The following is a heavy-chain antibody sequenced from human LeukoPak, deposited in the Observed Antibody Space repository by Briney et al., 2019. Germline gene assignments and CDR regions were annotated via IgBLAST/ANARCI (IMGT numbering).Heavy chain of an antibody. J-gene: IGHJ3*02. CDR3: AREITWSGYFGI. D-gene: IGHD3-16*01. CDR2: IYTNGRI. Sequence: SETLSLTCTVSGGSISGYYWSWLRQPAGKGLEWIGRIYTNGRINFNPSLKSRVTMTMDTSKNQFSLKLISVTAADTAIYYCAREITWSGYFGIWGQGTMVTVSS. CDR1: GGSISGYY. V-gene: IGHV4-4*07.